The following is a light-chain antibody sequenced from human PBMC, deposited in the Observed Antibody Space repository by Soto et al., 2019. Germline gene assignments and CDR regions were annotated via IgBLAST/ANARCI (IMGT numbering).Light chain of an antibody. CDR1: QSVSSY. J-gene: IGKJ2*01. V-gene: IGKV3-11*01. Sequence: EIVLTQSPATLSLSPGERATLSCRASQSVSSYLAWYQQKPGQAPRLLIYDASNRATSIPARFSGSGSGTDFTLTISSLEPEDFAVYYCQQRSNWPRTFGQVTKLEIK. CDR3: QQRSNWPRT. CDR2: DAS.